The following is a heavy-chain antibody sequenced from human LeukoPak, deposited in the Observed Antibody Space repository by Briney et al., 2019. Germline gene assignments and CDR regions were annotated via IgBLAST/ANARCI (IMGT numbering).Heavy chain of an antibody. Sequence: SETLSLTCAVYGGSFSGYYWSWIRQPPGKGLEWIGGINHSGSTNYNPSLKSRVTISVDTSKNQFSLKLSSVTAADTAVYYCARGPGAITLIVVVPEDAFDIWGQGTMVTVSS. CDR2: INHSGST. D-gene: IGHD3-22*01. V-gene: IGHV4-34*01. CDR3: ARGPGAITLIVVVPEDAFDI. CDR1: GGSFSGYY. J-gene: IGHJ3*02.